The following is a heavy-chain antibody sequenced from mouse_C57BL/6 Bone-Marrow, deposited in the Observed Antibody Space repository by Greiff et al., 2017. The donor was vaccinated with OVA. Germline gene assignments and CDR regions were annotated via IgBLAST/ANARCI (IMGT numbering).Heavy chain of an antibody. CDR1: GYTFTDYE. CDR3: TKRKGRYYAMDY. CDR2: IDPETGGT. Sequence: LQESGAELVRPGASVTLSCKASGYTFTDYEMHWVKQTPVHGLEWIGAIDPETGGTAYNQKFKGKAILTADKSSSTAYMELRSLTSEDSAVYYCTKRKGRYYAMDYWGQGTSVTVSS. V-gene: IGHV1-15*01. J-gene: IGHJ4*01. D-gene: IGHD3-3*01.